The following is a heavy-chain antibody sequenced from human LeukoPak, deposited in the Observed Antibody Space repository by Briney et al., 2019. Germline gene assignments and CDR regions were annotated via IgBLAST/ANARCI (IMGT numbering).Heavy chain of an antibody. CDR2: IYYSGST. D-gene: IGHD3-22*01. CDR1: GGSISSYY. Sequence: SETLSLTCTVSGGSISSYYWSWIRQPPGKGLEWIGYIYYSGSTHYNPTLKSRVTMSVDPSKNQFSLKLKSVTAADTAVYYCARDRYFETRGYYYFDYWGQGTLVTVSS. V-gene: IGHV4-59*12. J-gene: IGHJ4*02. CDR3: ARDRYFETRGYYYFDY.